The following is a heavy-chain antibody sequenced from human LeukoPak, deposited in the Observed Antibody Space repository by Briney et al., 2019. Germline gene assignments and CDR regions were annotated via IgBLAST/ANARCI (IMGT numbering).Heavy chain of an antibody. D-gene: IGHD3-16*01. CDR1: GFTFSSYA. J-gene: IGHJ4*02. Sequence: GGSLRLSCAASGFTFSSYAMSWVRQAPGKGLEWVSAISGSGGSTYYADSVKGRFTISRDNSKNTLYLQMNSLRAEDTAVYYCARSRYDYVWGNYVGYWGQGTLVTVSS. CDR2: ISGSGGST. V-gene: IGHV3-23*01. CDR3: ARSRYDYVWGNYVGY.